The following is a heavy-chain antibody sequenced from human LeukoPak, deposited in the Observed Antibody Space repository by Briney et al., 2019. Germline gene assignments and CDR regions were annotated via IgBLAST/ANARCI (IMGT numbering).Heavy chain of an antibody. CDR1: GYSISSGYY. J-gene: IGHJ4*02. Sequence: NPSETLSLTCTVSGYSISSGYYWGWTRQPPGKGLEWIGSIYHSGSTYYNPSLKSRVTISVDTSKNQFSLKLSSVAAADTAEYYCARLWDYGDYVDYWGQGTLVTVSS. CDR3: ARLWDYGDYVDY. CDR2: IYHSGST. V-gene: IGHV4-38-2*02. D-gene: IGHD4-17*01.